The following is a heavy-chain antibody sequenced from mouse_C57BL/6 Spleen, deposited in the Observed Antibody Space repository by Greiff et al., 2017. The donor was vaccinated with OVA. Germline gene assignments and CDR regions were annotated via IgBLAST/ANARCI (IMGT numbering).Heavy chain of an antibody. J-gene: IGHJ4*01. Sequence: EVHLVESGGGLVQPGGSLKLSCAASGFTFSDYYMYWVRQTPEKRLEWVAYISNGGGSTYYPDTVKGRFTISRDNAKNTLYLQMSRLKSEDTAMYYCARHGLLAMDYWGQGTSVTVSS. V-gene: IGHV5-12*01. CDR1: GFTFSDYY. CDR3: ARHGLLAMDY. CDR2: ISNGGGST.